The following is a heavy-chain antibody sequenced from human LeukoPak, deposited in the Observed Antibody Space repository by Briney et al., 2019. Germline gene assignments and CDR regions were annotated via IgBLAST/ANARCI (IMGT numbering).Heavy chain of an antibody. J-gene: IGHJ3*02. CDR2: IKSKTEGGTT. CDR3: TTEGGSSTSCDAFDI. D-gene: IGHD2-2*01. V-gene: IGHV3-15*01. Sequence: GGSLRLSCAASGFTFSNAWMSWVRQAPGKGLEWVGRIKSKTEGGTTDYAAPVKCRFTISRDDSNNTLYLQMNSLKAEDTAVYYCTTEGGSSTSCDAFDIWGQGTMVTVSS. CDR1: GFTFSNAW.